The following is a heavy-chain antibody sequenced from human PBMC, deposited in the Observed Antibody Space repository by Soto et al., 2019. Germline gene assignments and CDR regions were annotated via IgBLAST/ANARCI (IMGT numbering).Heavy chain of an antibody. D-gene: IGHD2-21*01. J-gene: IGHJ3*02. V-gene: IGHV3-74*01. Sequence: GGSLRLSCAASGFTFSSYWMHWVRQAPGKGLVWVSRINSDGSSTSYADSVKGRFTISRDNAKNTLYLQMNSLRAEDTAVYYCARAQGPYCGGDCYYARGEAFDIWGQGTMVTVSS. CDR1: GFTFSSYW. CDR3: ARAQGPYCGGDCYYARGEAFDI. CDR2: INSDGSST.